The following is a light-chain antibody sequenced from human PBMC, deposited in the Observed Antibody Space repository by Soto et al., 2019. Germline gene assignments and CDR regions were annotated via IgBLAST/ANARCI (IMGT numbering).Light chain of an antibody. J-gene: IGLJ1*01. V-gene: IGLV1-44*01. Sequence: QSVLTQPPSASGTPGHTVTISCSGGSSNIGINTVNWYQQLPGTAPKLLIYVDSQRPSGVPDRFSGSKSGTSASLAIGGLQSEDEADYYCAAWDDSLNGYVFGTGTKVTVL. CDR2: VDS. CDR3: AAWDDSLNGYV. CDR1: SSNIGINT.